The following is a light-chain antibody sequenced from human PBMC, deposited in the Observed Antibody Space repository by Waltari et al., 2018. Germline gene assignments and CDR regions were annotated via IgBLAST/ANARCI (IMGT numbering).Light chain of an antibody. CDR2: DAS. V-gene: IGKV3-11*01. J-gene: IGKJ4*01. CDR1: ESIERH. Sequence: EIVLTQSPATLPLSPGERAPLSCSASESIERHLAWYQPTPGQAPSLLIYDASNRATGIPARFSGSRSGTDFTLTISSLDPEDFAVYYCQQRSYWPLTFGGGTKVEIK. CDR3: QQRSYWPLT.